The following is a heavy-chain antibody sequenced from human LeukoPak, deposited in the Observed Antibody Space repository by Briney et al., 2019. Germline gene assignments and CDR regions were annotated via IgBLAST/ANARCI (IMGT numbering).Heavy chain of an antibody. CDR2: INHGGST. J-gene: IGHJ5*02. CDR1: GGSLSAYY. CDR3: ARRQNYYGSGSYYNVFRNWFDP. D-gene: IGHD3-10*01. V-gene: IGHV4-34*01. Sequence: SETLSLTCAVYGGSLSAYYWTWIRQPPGKGLEWIGEINHGGSTNYNPPLKSRVTISVDTSKNQFSLKLSSVTAADTAVYYCARRQNYYGSGSYYNVFRNWFDPWGQGTLVTVSS.